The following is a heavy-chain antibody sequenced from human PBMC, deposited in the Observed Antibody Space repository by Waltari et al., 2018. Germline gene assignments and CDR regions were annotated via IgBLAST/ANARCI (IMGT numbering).Heavy chain of an antibody. J-gene: IGHJ6*02. D-gene: IGHD3-10*01. CDR2: INHHSGGT. V-gene: IGHV1-2*04. CDR1: GYTFTGYY. Sequence: QVQLLQSGAEVKKPGDSVRVSCKASGYTFTGYYMNWVRQAPGQGLEWMGWINHHSGGTHFAQKFQGWVTLTRDTSINTAYMELSRVRPNDTAVYYCARAGLIVSRGGLPYYYYGMDVWGQGTTVIVSS. CDR3: ARAGLIVSRGGLPYYYYGMDV.